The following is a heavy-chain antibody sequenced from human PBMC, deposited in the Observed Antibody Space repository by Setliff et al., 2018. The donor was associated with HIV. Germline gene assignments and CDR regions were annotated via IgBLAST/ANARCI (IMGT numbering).Heavy chain of an antibody. CDR3: ARAVGALDSSGYLSYYFDL. CDR1: GDTFSNPD. V-gene: IGHV1-8*02. D-gene: IGHD3-22*01. CDR2: MTPNSGDT. J-gene: IGHJ4*02. Sequence: ASVKVSCKVSGDTFSNPDINWVRQAPGQGLEWMGWMTPNSGDTGHAQRFQGRLTMTRNTSISTAYMELNSLRSEDTAIYYCARAVGALDSSGYLSYYFDLWGQGTLVTVSS.